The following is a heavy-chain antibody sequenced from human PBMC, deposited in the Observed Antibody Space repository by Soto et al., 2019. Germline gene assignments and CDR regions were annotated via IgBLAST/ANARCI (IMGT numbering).Heavy chain of an antibody. CDR1: GYTFTSYD. CDR3: AREEGYYYGMDV. J-gene: IGHJ6*02. CDR2: MNPNSGNT. Sequence: RASVKVSCKASGYTFTSYDINWVRQATGQGLEWMGWMNPNSGNTGYAQKFQGRVTMTRNTSISTAYMELGSLRSEDTAVYYCAREEGYYYGMDVWGQGTTVTVSS. V-gene: IGHV1-8*01.